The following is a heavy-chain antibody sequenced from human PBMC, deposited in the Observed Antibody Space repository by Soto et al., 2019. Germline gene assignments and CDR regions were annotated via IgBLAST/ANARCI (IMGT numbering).Heavy chain of an antibody. CDR2: ISADNGNT. Sequence: ASVKVSCKASGYTFYSHSISWVRQAPGQGLEWMGRISADNGNTKYAQKFRGRVTMTTDTSTSTAYMELRSLRSDDTAVYYCARDFNIGGMEVWGQGTTVTVSS. CDR1: GYTFYSHS. CDR3: ARDFNIGGMEV. V-gene: IGHV1-18*01. J-gene: IGHJ6*02. D-gene: IGHD5-12*01.